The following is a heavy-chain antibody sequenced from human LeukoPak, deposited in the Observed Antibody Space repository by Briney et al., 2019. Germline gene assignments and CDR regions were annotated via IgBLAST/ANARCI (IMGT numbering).Heavy chain of an antibody. D-gene: IGHD3-9*01. Sequence: GGSLRLSCAASGFTFDDYATHWVRQAPGKGLEWVANIKQDGREKYYVDSVKGRFTISRDNAKNSLYLQMNSLRAEDTAVYYCARVEDYDILTGFDYWGQGTLVTVSS. J-gene: IGHJ4*02. CDR1: GFTFDDYA. CDR2: IKQDGREK. CDR3: ARVEDYDILTGFDY. V-gene: IGHV3-7*01.